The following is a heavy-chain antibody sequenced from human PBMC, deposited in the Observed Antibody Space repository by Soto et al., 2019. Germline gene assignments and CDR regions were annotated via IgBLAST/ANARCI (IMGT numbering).Heavy chain of an antibody. J-gene: IGHJ5*02. V-gene: IGHV3-49*03. CDR3: TTPSYSRAWYIGS. CDR2: IRSKAHGGTT. D-gene: IGHD6-19*01. Sequence: EVQVVESGGGLVQPGRSLRLSCTTSGFIFGDYGMTWFRQAPGKGLEWVGVIRSKAHGGTTEYAAPVKGRFTISRDDPKSIAYLQMSTLQTDDTAVYYSTTPSYSRAWYIGSWGQGTLVTVSS. CDR1: GFIFGDYG.